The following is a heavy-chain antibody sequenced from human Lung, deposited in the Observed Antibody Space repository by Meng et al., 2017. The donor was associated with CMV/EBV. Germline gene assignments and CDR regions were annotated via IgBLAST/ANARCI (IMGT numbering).Heavy chain of an antibody. D-gene: IGHD3-22*01. J-gene: IGHJ4*02. CDR1: GRSISSSSYY. Sequence: SXTLSLXCPVSGRSISSSSYYWGWVRQSPGKGLEWIGSIYYSGSTYYNPSLKSRVTISVDTSKNQFSLKLSSVTAADTAVYYCAGGGYYYDSSGYYYPGGFDYXGQGXLVTVSS. CDR2: IYYSGST. V-gene: IGHV4-39*07. CDR3: AGGGYYYDSSGYYYPGGFDY.